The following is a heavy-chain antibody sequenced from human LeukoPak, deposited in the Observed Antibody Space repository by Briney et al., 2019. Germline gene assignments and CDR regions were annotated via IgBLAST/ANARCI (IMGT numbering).Heavy chain of an antibody. Sequence: GGSLRLSCAASGFTFSSYAMSWVGQAPGKGLEWVGFIRTKPHGAATEHAASVKGRFSISRDDSNSIVYLQMNSLKTEDTALYYCTRGRGSGSYYADSWGHGTLVTVSS. CDR1: GFTFSSYA. CDR3: TRGRGSGSYYADS. J-gene: IGHJ5*01. CDR2: IRTKPHGAAT. D-gene: IGHD3-10*01. V-gene: IGHV3-49*04.